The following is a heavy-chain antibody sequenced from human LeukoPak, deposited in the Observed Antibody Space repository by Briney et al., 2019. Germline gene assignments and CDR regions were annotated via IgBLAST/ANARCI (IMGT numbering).Heavy chain of an antibody. V-gene: IGHV4-59*01. J-gene: IGHJ4*02. CDR2: YRGST. CDR3: ARASSGWYGLFDY. D-gene: IGHD6-19*01. CDR1: GGSINSYY. Sequence: SETLSLTCTVSGGSINSYYWYWIRQPPGKGLEWIAYYRGSTNYNPSLKSRVTISVDTSKNQFSLKLSSVTAADTAVYYCARASSGWYGLFDYWGQGTLVTVSS.